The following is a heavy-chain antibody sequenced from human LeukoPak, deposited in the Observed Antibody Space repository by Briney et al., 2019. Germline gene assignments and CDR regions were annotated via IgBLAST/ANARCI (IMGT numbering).Heavy chain of an antibody. J-gene: IGHJ6*03. CDR3: ARFYCSSTSCYYYYYYMDV. CDR2: ISAYNGNT. V-gene: IGHV1-18*01. CDR1: GYTFTSYG. D-gene: IGHD2-2*01. Sequence: ASVKVSCKASGYTFTSYGISWVRQAPGQGLEWMGWISAYNGNTNYAQKLQGRVTMTTDTSTSTAYMELRSLRSDDTAVYYCARFYCSSTSCYYYYYYMDVWGKGITATVSS.